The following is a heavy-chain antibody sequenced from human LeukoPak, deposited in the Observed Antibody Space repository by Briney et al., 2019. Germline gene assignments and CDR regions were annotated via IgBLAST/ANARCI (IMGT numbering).Heavy chain of an antibody. CDR2: ISYSGST. J-gene: IGHJ4*02. CDR1: GGSISSGGYY. CDR3: ARVRGYSYGELDS. D-gene: IGHD5-18*01. V-gene: IGHV4-31*03. Sequence: PSETLSLTCTVSGGSISSGGYYWSWSRQHPGKGLEWIVHISYSGSTYYNPSLNSRVTISVCTAKSQFSLKLSSVTAADTAVYYCARVRGYSYGELDSWGQGTLVTVSS.